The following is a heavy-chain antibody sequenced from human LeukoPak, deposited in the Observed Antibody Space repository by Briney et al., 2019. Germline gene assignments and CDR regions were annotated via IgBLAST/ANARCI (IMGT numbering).Heavy chain of an antibody. CDR1: GFSFGDHG. V-gene: IGHV3-23*01. Sequence: GGSLRLSCEASGFSFGDHGMAWVRQAPGKGLEWVSSIRDSGGNTYQGDSLEGRFTISRDNSKNTLYLRMNSLRADDTAFYYCARHVDSGGNFYFDYWGQGTLVTVSS. CDR2: IRDSGGNT. J-gene: IGHJ4*02. CDR3: ARHVDSGGNFYFDY. D-gene: IGHD4-23*01.